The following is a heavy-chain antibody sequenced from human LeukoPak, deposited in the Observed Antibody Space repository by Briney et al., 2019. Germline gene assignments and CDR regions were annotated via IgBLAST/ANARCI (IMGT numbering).Heavy chain of an antibody. CDR2: IYWDDDY. D-gene: IGHD4-17*01. J-gene: IGHJ4*02. CDR3: AHYGDYRFMYYFDY. Sequence: SGPTLVKPTQTLTLTCSLSGFSLSTRGLGVGWIRQSPGKAPEWLALIYWDDDYRYSPSLRKRLTITKDTSKNQVVLTMTNTDPVDTATYYCAHYGDYRFMYYFDYWGQGSLVTVSS. CDR1: GFSLSTRGLG. V-gene: IGHV2-5*02.